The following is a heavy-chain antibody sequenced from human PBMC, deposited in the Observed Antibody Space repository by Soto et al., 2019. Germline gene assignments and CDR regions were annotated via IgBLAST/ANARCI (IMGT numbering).Heavy chain of an antibody. D-gene: IGHD5-12*01. CDR3: ARKGYIGNFGLDV. Sequence: ASVKVSCKASGYTFINYDVAWVRRAPGQGLQRMGWISISKGKTYYEQSLQGRVTMTTDTVTTTAYMEVRSLRSDDTAVYYCARKGYIGNFGLDVWGQGTTVTVSS. CDR2: ISISKGKT. J-gene: IGHJ6*02. CDR1: GYTFINYD. V-gene: IGHV1-18*01.